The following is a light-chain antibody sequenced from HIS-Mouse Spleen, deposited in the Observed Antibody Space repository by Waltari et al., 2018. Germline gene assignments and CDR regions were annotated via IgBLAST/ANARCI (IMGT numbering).Light chain of an antibody. CDR2: EDS. Sequence: SYELTQPPSVSVSPVQTASITCSGDALPKTYAYWYPQKSGQAPVLVIYEDSKRPSGIPERFSGSRSGTMATLTISGAQVEDEADYYCYSTDSSGNHRVFGGGTKLTVL. CDR3: YSTDSSGNHRV. CDR1: ALPKTY. J-gene: IGLJ2*01. V-gene: IGLV3-10*01.